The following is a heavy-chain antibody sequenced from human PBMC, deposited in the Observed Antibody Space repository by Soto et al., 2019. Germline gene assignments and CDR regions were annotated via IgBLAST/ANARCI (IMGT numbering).Heavy chain of an antibody. V-gene: IGHV4-34*01. D-gene: IGHD3-3*01. CDR3: ARVRGRVTIFGVATDYFDY. CDR1: GGSFSGYY. CDR2: INHSGNT. J-gene: IGHJ4*02. Sequence: QVQLQQWGAGLLKPSETLSLTCAVYGGSFSGYYWSWIRQPPGKGLEWIGEINHSGNTNYNPSLKSRVTRSVATSKNQFSLKLSSVTAADTAVYYCARVRGRVTIFGVATDYFDYWGQGTLVTVSS.